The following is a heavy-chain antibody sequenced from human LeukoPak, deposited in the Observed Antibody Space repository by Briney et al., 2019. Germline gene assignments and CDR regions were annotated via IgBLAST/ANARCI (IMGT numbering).Heavy chain of an antibody. D-gene: IGHD5-18*01. CDR3: ARSKAKVAFDI. CDR2: MNPNSGNT. Sequence: ASVKVSCKASGYTFTSYDINWVRQATGQGLEWMGWMNPNSGNTGYAQKFQGRVTITRKTSISTAYMELSSLRSEDTAVYYCARSKAKVAFDIWGQGTMVTVSS. J-gene: IGHJ3*02. CDR1: GYTFTSYD. V-gene: IGHV1-8*03.